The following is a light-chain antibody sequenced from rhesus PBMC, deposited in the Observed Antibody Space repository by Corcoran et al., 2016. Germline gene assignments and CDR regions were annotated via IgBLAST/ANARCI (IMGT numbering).Light chain of an antibody. V-gene: IGLV2-23*02. CDR2: EVT. J-gene: IGLJ1*01. CDR1: SSDIGGYNR. Sequence: QAPLTQPPSMSGSPGQSVTMSCNGSSSDIGGYNRVSWYQQHPDKAPRLMIYEVTQRSSGVSVRFSGSKSGTMASLSISGLQTEDEADYYCSSYEASDTYIFGAGTRLTVL. CDR3: SSYEASDTYI.